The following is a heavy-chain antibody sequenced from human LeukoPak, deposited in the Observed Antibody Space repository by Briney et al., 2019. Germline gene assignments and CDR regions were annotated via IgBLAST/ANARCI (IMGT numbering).Heavy chain of an antibody. V-gene: IGHV4-59*11. D-gene: IGHD3-22*01. J-gene: IGHJ3*02. CDR1: GGSISSHS. CDR3: ARDYYDSRGDAFDI. Sequence: SETLSLTCTVSGGSISSHSWSWIRQPPRKGLEGIGYIFYSGPTNYSPSLKSRVTISVDTSKNQFSLRLSSVTAADTAVYYCARDYYDSRGDAFDIWDQGTMVTVSS. CDR2: IFYSGPT.